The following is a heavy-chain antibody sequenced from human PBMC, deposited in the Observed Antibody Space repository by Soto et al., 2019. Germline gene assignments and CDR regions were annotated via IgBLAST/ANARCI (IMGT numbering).Heavy chain of an antibody. CDR2: ICHRGAT. D-gene: IGHD6-25*01. Sequence: PSDTLSLTCSVSGYSINRGYYWGWIRQAPGKGLEWIGSICHRGATYYAPSLKARAAISLDTSNNHFTLRLTSVTVADTAIYYCARYQYDSSGQDDDHWGQGALVTVSS. CDR1: GYSINRGYY. J-gene: IGHJ4*02. V-gene: IGHV4-38-2*01. CDR3: ARYQYDSSGQDDDH.